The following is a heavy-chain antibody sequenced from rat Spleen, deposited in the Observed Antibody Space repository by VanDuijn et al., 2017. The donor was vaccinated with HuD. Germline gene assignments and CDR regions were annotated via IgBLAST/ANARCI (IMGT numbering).Heavy chain of an antibody. D-gene: IGHD1-9*01. CDR3: ARDYGYTSGFDY. CDR1: GFTFSDFF. V-gene: IGHV5-22*01. CDR2: ISYEGSST. J-gene: IGHJ2*01. Sequence: EVQLVESDGGLVQPGRSLKLSCAASGFTFSDFFMAWVRQAPKKGLEWVASISYEGSSTYYGDSVKGRFTISRDNAKSTLYLQMNSLRSEDTATYYCARDYGYTSGFDYWGQGVMVTVSS.